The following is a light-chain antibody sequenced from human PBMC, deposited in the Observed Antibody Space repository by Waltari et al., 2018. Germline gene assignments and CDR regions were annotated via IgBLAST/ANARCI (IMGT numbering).Light chain of an antibody. V-gene: IGLV1-40*01. CDR3: QSYDRSLTGSWV. CDR1: DSNIGAGYA. Sequence: QSVLTQPPSVSGAPGQRVTISCTGSDSNIGAGYAVHWYQQLPGTAPKLLILSNTNRPSGFSDRFSGSKSGTSGSLAITGLQAEDEAYYYCQSYDRSLTGSWVFGGGTKLTV. J-gene: IGLJ3*02. CDR2: SNT.